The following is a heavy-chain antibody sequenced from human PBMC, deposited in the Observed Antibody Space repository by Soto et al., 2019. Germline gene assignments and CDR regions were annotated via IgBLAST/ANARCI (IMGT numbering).Heavy chain of an antibody. D-gene: IGHD2-15*01. J-gene: IGHJ5*02. CDR2: TFPGNSDT. V-gene: IGHV5-51*01. CDR3: ARHDGRTYQSAWFDP. Sequence: EVQLAQSGAEVKKPGESLKISCTASGYSFTSYWIGWVRQTPGKGLEWVGITFPGNSDTRYSPSFQGQVTISTDKSINTAYLQWSSLQASDTAMYYCARHDGRTYQSAWFDPWGQGTLVTVSS. CDR1: GYSFTSYW.